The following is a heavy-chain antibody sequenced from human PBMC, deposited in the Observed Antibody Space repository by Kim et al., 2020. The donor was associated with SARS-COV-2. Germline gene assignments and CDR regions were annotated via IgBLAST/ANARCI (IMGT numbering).Heavy chain of an antibody. Sequence: ASVKVSCKASGYTFTSYGISWVRQAPGQGLEWMGWISAYNGNTNYAQKLQGRVTMTTDTSTSTAYMELRSLRSDDTAVYYCARDLAHDYVWGSYRSDYYYYGMDVWGQGTTVTVSS. V-gene: IGHV1-18*01. J-gene: IGHJ6*02. D-gene: IGHD3-16*02. CDR1: GYTFTSYG. CDR3: ARDLAHDYVWGSYRSDYYYYGMDV. CDR2: ISAYNGNT.